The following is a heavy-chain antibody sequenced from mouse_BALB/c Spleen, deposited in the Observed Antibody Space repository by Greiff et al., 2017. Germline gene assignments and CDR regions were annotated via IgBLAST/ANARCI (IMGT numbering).Heavy chain of an antibody. V-gene: IGHV8-8*01. Sequence: QVTLKVSGPGILQPSQTLSLTCSFSGFSLSTSGMSVGWIRQPSGKGLEWLAHIWWNDDKYYNPALKSRLTISKDTSNNQVFLKIASVVTADTATYYCARIAFAATHFDYWGQGTTLTVSS. CDR2: IWWNDDK. CDR3: ARIAFAATHFDY. J-gene: IGHJ2*01. CDR1: GFSLSTSGMS. D-gene: IGHD1-2*01.